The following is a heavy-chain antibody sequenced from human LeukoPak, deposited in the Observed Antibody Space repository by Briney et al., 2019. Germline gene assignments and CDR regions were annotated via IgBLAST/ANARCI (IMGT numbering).Heavy chain of an antibody. D-gene: IGHD6-19*01. Sequence: GGSLRLSCAASGFALSRYDMQRVRQGTGKGLEWVSSLGLAGDTHYPDSVEGRFTISREDAKNSLYLQMNSLSAGDTAVYYCARGPRSGWYDGMDVWGQGTTLTVSS. CDR2: LGLAGDT. CDR1: GFALSRYD. CDR3: ARGPRSGWYDGMDV. J-gene: IGHJ6*02. V-gene: IGHV3-13*04.